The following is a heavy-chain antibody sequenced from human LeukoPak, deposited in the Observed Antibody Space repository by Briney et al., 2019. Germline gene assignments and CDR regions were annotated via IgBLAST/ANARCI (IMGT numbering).Heavy chain of an antibody. J-gene: IGHJ4*02. CDR1: GGSISSYY. Sequence: SETLSLTCTVSGGSISSYYWNWIRQPPGKGLEWIGYLYYSGSTNYNPSLKSRVTISVDTSKNQFSLKLSSVTAADTAVYYCARGGYDYVWGPFDYWGQGTLVTVSS. CDR3: ARGGYDYVWGPFDY. D-gene: IGHD3-16*01. CDR2: LYYSGST. V-gene: IGHV4-59*01.